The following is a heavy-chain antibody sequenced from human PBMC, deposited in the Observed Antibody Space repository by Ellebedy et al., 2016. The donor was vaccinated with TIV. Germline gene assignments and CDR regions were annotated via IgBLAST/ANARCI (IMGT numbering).Heavy chain of an antibody. J-gene: IGHJ4*02. Sequence: GESLKISCAASGFTFSSYSMNWVRQAPGKGLEWVSSISSSSSYIYYADSVKGRFTISRDNSKNTLYLQMNSLRAEDTAVYYCARDRLRRPFDYWGQGTLVTVSS. V-gene: IGHV3-21*01. CDR3: ARDRLRRPFDY. CDR1: GFTFSSYS. CDR2: ISSSSSYI.